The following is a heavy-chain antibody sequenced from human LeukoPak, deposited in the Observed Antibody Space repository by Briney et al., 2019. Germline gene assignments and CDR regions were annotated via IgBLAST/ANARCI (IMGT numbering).Heavy chain of an antibody. Sequence: SETLSLTCTVSGGSITSYYWNWIRQPPGKGLEWIGYISYSGSTNYNPSLKSRVTISVDTSKNQFSLKLSSVTAADTAVYYCARGSGYYYYWGQGTLVTVSS. V-gene: IGHV4-59*08. D-gene: IGHD3-22*01. CDR3: ARGSGYYYY. CDR2: ISYSGST. CDR1: GGSITSYY. J-gene: IGHJ4*02.